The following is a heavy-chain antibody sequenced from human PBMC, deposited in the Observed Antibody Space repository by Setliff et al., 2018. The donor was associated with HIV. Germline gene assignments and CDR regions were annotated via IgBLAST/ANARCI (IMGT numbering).Heavy chain of an antibody. V-gene: IGHV3-48*01. Sequence: GGSLRLSCAASGFNFSSHTMNWIRQAPGKGLEWVSYISSSSSTIYYADSVKGRFTISRDNAKNSLYLQMNSLRADDTAMYYCACPKEGYSGSGGAFQIWGQGTMVTVSS. D-gene: IGHD3-10*01. CDR2: ISSSSSTI. J-gene: IGHJ3*02. CDR1: GFNFSSHT. CDR3: ACPKEGYSGSGGAFQI.